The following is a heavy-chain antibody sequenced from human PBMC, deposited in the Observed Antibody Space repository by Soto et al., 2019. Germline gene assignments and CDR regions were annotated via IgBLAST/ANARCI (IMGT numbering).Heavy chain of an antibody. CDR3: ALNSGYYSDSAFDI. CDR1: GGSISSYY. CDR2: IYFGGST. V-gene: IGHV4-59*01. Sequence: SETLSRTCTVSGGSISSYYWSCIRQPPWKGLEGIVYIYFGGSTNYNTSLKSRVTISVDTSKNKFYLKLSSVNAADTAVYYCALNSGYYSDSAFDIWGQGTMVTVSS. D-gene: IGHD3-22*01. J-gene: IGHJ3*02.